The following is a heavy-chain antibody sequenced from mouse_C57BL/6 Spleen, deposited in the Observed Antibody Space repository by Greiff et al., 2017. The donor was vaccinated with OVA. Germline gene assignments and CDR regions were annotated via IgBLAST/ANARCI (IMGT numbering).Heavy chain of an antibody. D-gene: IGHD3-3*01. CDR3: ARARRDGGYFDV. CDR1: GYSITSGYD. Sequence: DVKVEESGPGMVKPSQSLSLTCTVTGYSITSGYDWHWIRHFPGNKLEWMGYISYSGSTNYNPSLKSRISITHDTSKNHFFLKLNSVTTEDTATYYCARARRDGGYFDVWGTGTTVTVSS. J-gene: IGHJ1*03. V-gene: IGHV3-1*01. CDR2: ISYSGST.